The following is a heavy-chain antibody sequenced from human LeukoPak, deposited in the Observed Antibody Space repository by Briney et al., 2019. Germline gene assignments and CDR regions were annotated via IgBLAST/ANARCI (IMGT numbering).Heavy chain of an antibody. CDR1: GESFSGYY. Sequence: PSETLSLTCAVYGESFSGYYWAWIRQPPGKGLEWIGEINHTGRTNYKPSLKSRVTISVDSSKNQFSLRLNSVTAADTAVYYCARGVDYYYYMDVWSKGTTVTVSS. CDR3: ARGVDYYYYMDV. CDR2: INHTGRT. V-gene: IGHV4-34*01. J-gene: IGHJ6*03.